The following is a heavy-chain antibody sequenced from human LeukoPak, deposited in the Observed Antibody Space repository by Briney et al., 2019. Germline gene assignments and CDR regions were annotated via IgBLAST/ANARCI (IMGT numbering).Heavy chain of an antibody. Sequence: SETLSLTCTVSGGSISSSSYYWGWIRQPPGKGLEWIGTIYYSGSTYYNPSLKSRVTISVDTSKNQFSLKLSSVTAADTAVYYCARGLRTLIAAAGTLDYWGQGTLVTVSS. J-gene: IGHJ4*02. CDR1: GGSISSSSYY. D-gene: IGHD6-13*01. CDR2: IYYSGST. V-gene: IGHV4-39*07. CDR3: ARGLRTLIAAAGTLDY.